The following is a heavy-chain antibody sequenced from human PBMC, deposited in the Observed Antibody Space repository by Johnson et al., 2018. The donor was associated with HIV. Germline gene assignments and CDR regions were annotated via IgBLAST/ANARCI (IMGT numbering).Heavy chain of an antibody. CDR1: GFSFDDFG. Sequence: QLVASGGVVVQPGGSLRLSCAASGFSFDDFGMSWVRQAPGKGLEWVSGINWNGGTTDYADSEKGRFTISRDNAKNSLYLQMNSLKTEDTAVYYCTTRGFVVVPAANLHAFDIWGQGTMVTVSS. CDR2: INWNGGTT. V-gene: IGHV3-20*04. CDR3: TTRGFVVVPAANLHAFDI. J-gene: IGHJ3*02. D-gene: IGHD2-2*01.